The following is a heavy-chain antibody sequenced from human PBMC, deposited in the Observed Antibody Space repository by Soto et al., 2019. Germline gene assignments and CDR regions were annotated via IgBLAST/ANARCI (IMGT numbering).Heavy chain of an antibody. V-gene: IGHV3-7*03. CDR2: IKQDGSEK. J-gene: IGHJ4*02. Sequence: PGWSLRLSCAASGFTFSSYWLSWVRQAPWKGLEWVANIKQDGSEKYYVDSVQGRFTISRDNAKDSLYLQMNSLRAEDTAVYYCARARLSRDGYNIMRYYFDYWGQGVLVTVSS. CDR1: GFTFSSYW. CDR3: ARARLSRDGYNIMRYYFDY. D-gene: IGHD5-12*01.